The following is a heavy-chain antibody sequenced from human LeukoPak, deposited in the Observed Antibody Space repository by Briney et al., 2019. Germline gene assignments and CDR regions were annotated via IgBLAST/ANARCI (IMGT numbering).Heavy chain of an antibody. V-gene: IGHV4-30-4*01. Sequence: SETLSLTCTVSGGSISSGDYYRSWIRQPPGKGLEWIGYIYYSGSTYYNPSLKSRVTISVDTSKNQFSLKLSSVTAADTAVYYCAREFDTAMVDWGQGTLVTVSS. CDR3: AREFDTAMVD. CDR1: GGSISSGDYY. D-gene: IGHD5-18*01. J-gene: IGHJ4*02. CDR2: IYYSGST.